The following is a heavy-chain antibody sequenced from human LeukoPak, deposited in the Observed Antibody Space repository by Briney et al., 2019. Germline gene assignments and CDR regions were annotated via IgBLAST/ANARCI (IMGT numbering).Heavy chain of an antibody. J-gene: IGHJ5*02. Sequence: SETLSLTCAVSGGSISSSSWWSWVRQPPGKGPEWIGEIHHSGSTNLNPSLKSRVTMSVDNAKNQFSLKVTSVTAADTAVYYCAREGPSPVVPVTHWFDPWGQGTLVSVSS. D-gene: IGHD2-2*01. CDR1: GGSISSSSW. V-gene: IGHV4-4*02. CDR2: IHHSGST. CDR3: AREGPSPVVPVTHWFDP.